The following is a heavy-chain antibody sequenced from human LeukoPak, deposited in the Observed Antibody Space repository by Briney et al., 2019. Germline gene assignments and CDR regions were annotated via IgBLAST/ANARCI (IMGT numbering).Heavy chain of an antibody. V-gene: IGHV3-30*18. CDR3: AKDPHSSSWYGLFDY. CDR1: GFTFSSYG. Sequence: LRLSCAAPGFTFSSYGMHWVRQAPGKGLEWVAVISYDGSNKYYADSVKGRFTISRDNSKNTLYLQMNSLRAEDTAVYYCAKDPHSSSWYGLFDYWGQGTLVTVSS. D-gene: IGHD6-13*01. CDR2: ISYDGSNK. J-gene: IGHJ4*02.